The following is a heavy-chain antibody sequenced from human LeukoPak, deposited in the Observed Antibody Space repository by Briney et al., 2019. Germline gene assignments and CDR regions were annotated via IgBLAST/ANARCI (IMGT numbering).Heavy chain of an antibody. CDR3: ARWDTLDAFDI. V-gene: IGHV3-66*01. CDR2: IYSGDST. D-gene: IGHD5-18*01. J-gene: IGHJ3*02. Sequence: GGSLRLSCAASGFTVSSFYMSWVRQAPGKGLEWVSFIYSGDSTYYADSVKGRFTISRDNSKNTLYLQMNSLRAEDTAVYYCARWDTLDAFDIWGQGTMVTVSS. CDR1: GFTVSSFY.